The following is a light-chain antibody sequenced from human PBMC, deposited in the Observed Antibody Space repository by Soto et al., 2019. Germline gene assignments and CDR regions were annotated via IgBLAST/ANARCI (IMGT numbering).Light chain of an antibody. CDR3: GTWDSSLSAGV. CDR2: DNN. CDR1: SSNIGNNY. J-gene: IGLJ2*01. Sequence: QSALTQPPSVSEAPGQKVTISCSGSSSNIGNNYVSWYQQLPGTAPKLLIYDNNKRPSGIPDRFSGSKSGTSATLGITGLQTGDEADYYRGTWDSSLSAGVFGGGTKLTVL. V-gene: IGLV1-51*01.